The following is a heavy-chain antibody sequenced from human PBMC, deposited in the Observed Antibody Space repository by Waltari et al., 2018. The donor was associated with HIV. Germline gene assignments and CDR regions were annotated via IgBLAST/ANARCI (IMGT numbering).Heavy chain of an antibody. CDR3: ARGEGWLTPFDS. D-gene: IGHD3-22*01. CDR1: GGSFSGYY. J-gene: IGHJ4*02. CDR2: VNHSGTT. Sequence: QVQLQQRGAGLLKPSETLSLTCTVYGGSFSGYYWTWIRQPPGKGLEWIGEVNHSGTTNYNPSLKSRVTISVDTSKNQFSLKLSSVTAADTAVYYCARGEGWLTPFDSWGQGTLVTVSS. V-gene: IGHV4-34*01.